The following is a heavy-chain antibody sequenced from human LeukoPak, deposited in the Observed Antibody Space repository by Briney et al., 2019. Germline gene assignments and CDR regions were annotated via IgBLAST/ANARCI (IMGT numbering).Heavy chain of an antibody. CDR2: IKGDGSRK. D-gene: IGHD3-22*01. CDR3: ARDANYHDGSNYYDVLDI. CDR1: GFTFTDYW. V-gene: IGHV3-7*01. Sequence: VQPGGSLRLSCAASGFTFTDYWMAWVRQVPGKGLEWVATIKGDGSRKYYLDSVKGRYIISRDNARNSVNLEMSSLRADDTAMYYCARDANYHDGSNYYDVLDIWGQGTMVTVSS. J-gene: IGHJ3*02.